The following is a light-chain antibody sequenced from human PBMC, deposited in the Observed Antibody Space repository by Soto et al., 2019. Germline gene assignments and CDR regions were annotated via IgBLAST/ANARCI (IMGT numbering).Light chain of an antibody. J-gene: IGKJ2*01. V-gene: IGKV3-15*01. Sequence: EIVMTQSPATLSLSPGERATLSCRASQNINSNLAWYQQRPGQAPRLLIYAASTRATGIPAKFSGSGSGTEFSLPISSLQSEDFAVYYCQQYHNWPPYTFGQGTKLEI. CDR2: AAS. CDR1: QNINSN. CDR3: QQYHNWPPYT.